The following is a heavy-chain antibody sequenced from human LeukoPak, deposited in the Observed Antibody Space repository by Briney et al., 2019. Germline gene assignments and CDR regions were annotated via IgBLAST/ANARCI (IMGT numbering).Heavy chain of an antibody. CDR1: GGSIGSSSYY. J-gene: IGHJ4*02. CDR2: IYYSGST. Sequence: PSETLSLTCTVSGGSIGSSSYYWGWIRQPPGKGLEWIGSIYYSGSTYYNPSLKSRVTISVDTSKNQFSLKLSSVTAADTAVYYCARVVGTAYFDYWGQGTLVTVSS. CDR3: ARVVGTAYFDY. V-gene: IGHV4-39*07. D-gene: IGHD5-18*01.